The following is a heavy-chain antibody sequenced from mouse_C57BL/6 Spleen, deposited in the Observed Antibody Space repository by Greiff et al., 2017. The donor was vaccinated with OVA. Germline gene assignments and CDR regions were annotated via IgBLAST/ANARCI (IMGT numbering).Heavy chain of an antibody. V-gene: IGHV1-81*01. CDR2: IYPRSGNT. Sequence: VQLQQSGAELARPGASVKLSCKASGYTFTSYGISWVKQRPGQGLEWIGEIYPRSGNTYYNEKFKGKATLTADKSSSTAYMELRSLTSDDSAVYFCARGEDYGTNYYAMDYWGQGTSVTVSS. CDR1: GYTFTSYG. D-gene: IGHD2-1*01. CDR3: ARGEDYGTNYYAMDY. J-gene: IGHJ4*01.